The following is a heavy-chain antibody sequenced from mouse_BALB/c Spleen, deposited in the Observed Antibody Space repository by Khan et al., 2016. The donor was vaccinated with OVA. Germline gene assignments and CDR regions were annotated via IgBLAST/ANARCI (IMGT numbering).Heavy chain of an antibody. D-gene: IGHD1-1*01. Sequence: QVQLKQSGPELVKPGALVKISCKASGYTFTAYDINWVTQRPGQGLEWIGWIYPGDGTTEYNENFKGKATLTADTSSNTAYMQLSSLTSEKSAVYFCAREGLRGVGMDYWGQGTSVSVSS. J-gene: IGHJ4*01. CDR1: GYTFTAYD. CDR3: AREGLRGVGMDY. CDR2: IYPGDGTT. V-gene: IGHV1S56*01.